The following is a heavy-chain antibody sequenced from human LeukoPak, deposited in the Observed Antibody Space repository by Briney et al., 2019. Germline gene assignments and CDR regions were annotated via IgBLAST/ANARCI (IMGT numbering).Heavy chain of an antibody. J-gene: IGHJ5*02. CDR1: GYTFTSHG. Sequence: ASVKVSCKASGYTFTSHGISWVRQAPGQGLEWMGWISAYNGNTNYALKLQGRVTMTTDTSTSTAYMELRSLRSDDTAVYYCARETSRDNWFDPWGQGTLVTVSS. V-gene: IGHV1-18*01. CDR3: ARETSRDNWFDP. CDR2: ISAYNGNT.